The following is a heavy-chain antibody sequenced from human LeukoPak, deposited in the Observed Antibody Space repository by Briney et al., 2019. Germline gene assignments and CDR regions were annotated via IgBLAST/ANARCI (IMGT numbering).Heavy chain of an antibody. D-gene: IGHD2-15*01. V-gene: IGHV4-4*07. CDR2: IYTSGST. J-gene: IGHJ4*02. CDR1: GGSISSYY. CDR3: ARVSPHIVVVVAATRGDYFDY. Sequence: SETLSLTRTVSGGSISSYYWSWIRQPAGKGLEWIGRIYTSGSTNYNPSLKSRVTMSVDTSKNQFSLKLSSVTAADTAVYYCARVSPHIVVVVAATRGDYFDYWGQGTLVTVSS.